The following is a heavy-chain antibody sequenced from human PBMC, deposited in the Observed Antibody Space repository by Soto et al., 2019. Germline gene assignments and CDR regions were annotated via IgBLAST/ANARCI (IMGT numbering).Heavy chain of an antibody. CDR2: IYYSGST. V-gene: IGHV4-59*01. J-gene: IGHJ4*02. D-gene: IGHD6-13*01. Sequence: SETLSLTCTVSGGSIRSYYWSWIRQPPGKGLEWIGYIYYSGSTNYNPSLKSRVTISVDTSKNQFSLKLSSVTAADTAVYYCARGGIAAAAPPDYWGQGTLVTIS. CDR3: ARGGIAAAAPPDY. CDR1: GGSIRSYY.